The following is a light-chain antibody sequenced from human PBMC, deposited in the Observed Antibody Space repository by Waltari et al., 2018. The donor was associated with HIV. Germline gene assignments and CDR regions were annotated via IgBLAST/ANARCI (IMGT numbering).Light chain of an antibody. CDR3: QQYFWSPWT. CDR1: QSVGSNY. CDR2: WAS. V-gene: IGKV3-20*01. Sequence: IVLTQSPGTLSLSPGERATLSCRASQSVGSNYLAWYQQRPGHPPKLLISWASIREFGVPDRFSGSGSGTDFTLTINNLQAEDVAVYYCQQYFWSPWTFGQGTKV. J-gene: IGKJ1*01.